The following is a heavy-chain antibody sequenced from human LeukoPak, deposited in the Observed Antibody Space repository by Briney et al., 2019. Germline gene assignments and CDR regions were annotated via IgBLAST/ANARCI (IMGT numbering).Heavy chain of an antibody. Sequence: GGSLRLSCAASGFTFSSYAMSWVRQAPGKGLEWVSAISGSGGSTYYADSVKGRFTISRDNSKNTLYLQMNSLRAEDTAVYYCEKRGPYYYDSSGSLDYWGQGTLVTVSS. CDR2: ISGSGGST. CDR3: EKRGPYYYDSSGSLDY. D-gene: IGHD3-22*01. J-gene: IGHJ4*02. V-gene: IGHV3-23*01. CDR1: GFTFSSYA.